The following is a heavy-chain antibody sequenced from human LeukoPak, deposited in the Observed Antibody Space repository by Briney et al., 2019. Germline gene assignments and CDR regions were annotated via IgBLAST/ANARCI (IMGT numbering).Heavy chain of an antibody. J-gene: IGHJ4*02. CDR2: IYYSGST. CDR1: GGSISSSSYY. CDR3: AREGSGVVDY. Sequence: SETLSLTCTVSGGSISSSSYYWGWIRQPPGKGLEWIGSIYYSGSTYYNPSLKSRVTISVDTSKNQFSLKLSSVTAADTAVYYCAREGSGVVDYWGQGTLVTVSS. V-gene: IGHV4-39*02. D-gene: IGHD3-10*01.